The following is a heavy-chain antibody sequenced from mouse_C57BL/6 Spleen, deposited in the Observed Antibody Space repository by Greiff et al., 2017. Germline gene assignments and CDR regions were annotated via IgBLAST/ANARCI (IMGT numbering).Heavy chain of an antibody. Sequence: VQLQQSGAELVRPGASVTLSCKASGYTFTDYEMHWVKQTPVHGLEWIGAIDPETGGTAYNQKFKGKAILTADKSSSTAYMGLRSLTSEDSAVYYCTGSSYWYFDFWGTGTTVTVSS. D-gene: IGHD1-1*01. CDR2: IDPETGGT. V-gene: IGHV1-15*01. J-gene: IGHJ1*03. CDR3: TGSSYWYFDF. CDR1: GYTFTDYE.